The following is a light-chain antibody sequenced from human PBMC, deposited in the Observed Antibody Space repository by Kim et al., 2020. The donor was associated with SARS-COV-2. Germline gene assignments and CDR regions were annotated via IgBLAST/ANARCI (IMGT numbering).Light chain of an antibody. J-gene: IGLJ3*02. Sequence: QSVMTQPPSASGTPGQSLTIFCSGGSSNIGLHPVNWYQQFPGTAPKLLIYGNTQRPSGVPDRFSGSKSGTSASLAISGLQSEDEADYYCAAWDDSLNEWVFGGGTRLTVL. CDR2: GNT. CDR1: SSNIGLHP. CDR3: AAWDDSLNEWV. V-gene: IGLV1-44*01.